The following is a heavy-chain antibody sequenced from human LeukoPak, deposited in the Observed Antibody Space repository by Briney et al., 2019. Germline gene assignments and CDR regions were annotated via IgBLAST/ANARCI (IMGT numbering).Heavy chain of an antibody. J-gene: IGHJ4*02. CDR1: GGSFSGYY. Sequence: SETLSLTCAVYGGSFSGYYWSWIRQPPGKGLEWIGEINHSGSTNFNPSLKSRVTISVDTSQNQFSLKLSSVTAADTAVYYCARGVNYYDYVWGSYRLFDYWGQGTLVTVSS. V-gene: IGHV4-34*01. D-gene: IGHD3-16*02. CDR3: ARGVNYYDYVWGSYRLFDY. CDR2: INHSGST.